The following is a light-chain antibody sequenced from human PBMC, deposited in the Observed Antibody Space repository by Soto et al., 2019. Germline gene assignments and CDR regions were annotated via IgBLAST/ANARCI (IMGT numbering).Light chain of an antibody. V-gene: IGLV4-69*01. CDR1: SGHSSYD. J-gene: IGLJ2*01. CDR3: QTWGTGVV. CDR2: LNSDGSH. Sequence: QLVLTQSPSASASLGASVKLTCTLSSGHSSYDIAWHQQQPEKGPRYLMKLNSDGSHSKGDGIPDRFSGSSSGAERYLAISSLQSEDEADYYCQTWGTGVVFGGGTKLTVL.